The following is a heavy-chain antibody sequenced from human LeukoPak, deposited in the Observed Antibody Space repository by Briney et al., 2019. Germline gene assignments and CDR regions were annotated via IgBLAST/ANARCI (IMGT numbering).Heavy chain of an antibody. CDR3: ARHPFATPFDY. Sequence: SETLSLTCTVSGGSISSRNHYLGWIRPPPRKGLEWIGSIYVIGTSYYNPSLESRVTISVDTSKNQLSLNLSSVTAADTAVYYCARHPFATPFDYWGRGTLLTVSS. CDR2: IYVIGTS. V-gene: IGHV4-39*01. CDR1: GGSISSRNHY. D-gene: IGHD2-15*01. J-gene: IGHJ4*02.